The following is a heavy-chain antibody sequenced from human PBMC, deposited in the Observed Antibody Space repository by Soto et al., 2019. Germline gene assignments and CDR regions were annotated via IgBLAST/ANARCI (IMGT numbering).Heavy chain of an antibody. CDR1: GLTVSYNY. Sequence: EVQLVETGGGLIQPGGSLRLSCAASGLTVSYNYMSWVRQAPGKGLEWLSVIYSGGSTYYADSVKGRFTISRDNSKNTVYFQMNSLRAEDTAVYYCTKGGFGEWYWGQGTLVTVSS. CDR3: TKGGFGEWY. J-gene: IGHJ4*02. CDR2: IYSGGST. V-gene: IGHV3-53*02. D-gene: IGHD3-10*01.